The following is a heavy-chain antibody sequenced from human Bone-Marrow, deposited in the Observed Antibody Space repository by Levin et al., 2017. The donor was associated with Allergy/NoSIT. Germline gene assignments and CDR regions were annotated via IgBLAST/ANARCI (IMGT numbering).Heavy chain of an antibody. Sequence: GGSLRLSCAASGFSFSDFGMHWVRQAPGKGLEWVAVISYEGGHKYYADSVKGRFTISRDNSKSALYLQMNGLRPEDTAVYYCAKISITIFGVVVDNLCGMDVWGQGTTVTVSS. D-gene: IGHD3-3*01. V-gene: IGHV3-30*18. J-gene: IGHJ6*02. CDR2: ISYEGGHK. CDR3: AKISITIFGVVVDNLCGMDV. CDR1: GFSFSDFG.